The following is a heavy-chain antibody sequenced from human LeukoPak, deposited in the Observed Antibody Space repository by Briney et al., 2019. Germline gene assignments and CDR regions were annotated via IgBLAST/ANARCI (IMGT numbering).Heavy chain of an antibody. J-gene: IGHJ4*02. Sequence: GGSLRLSCAASGFTFSDYYMSWIRQAPGKGLEWVSYISSSSSYMYYVDSAKGRFTISRDNAKNSLSLQMNSLRAEDTAVYYCARGADYHILTGPYDYWGQGTLVTVSS. D-gene: IGHD3-9*01. CDR1: GFTFSDYY. V-gene: IGHV3-11*06. CDR2: ISSSSSYM. CDR3: ARGADYHILTGPYDY.